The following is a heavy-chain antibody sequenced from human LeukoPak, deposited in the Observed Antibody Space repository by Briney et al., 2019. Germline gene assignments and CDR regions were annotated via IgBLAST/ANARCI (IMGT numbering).Heavy chain of an antibody. V-gene: IGHV1-18*01. CDR1: GYTFTSYE. J-gene: IGHJ4*02. CDR3: ARELYSSGIGSLFDY. Sequence: WASVKVSCKASGYTFTSYEITWVRQAPGQGLEWMGWISAYTGDKHFAQKLQGRVTMTTDTSRSTAYMELTSLTSDDTAVYYCARELYSSGIGSLFDYWGQGTLVTVSS. CDR2: ISAYTGDK. D-gene: IGHD6-19*01.